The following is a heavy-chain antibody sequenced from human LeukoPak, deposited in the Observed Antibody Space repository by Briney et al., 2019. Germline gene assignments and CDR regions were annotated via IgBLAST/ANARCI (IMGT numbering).Heavy chain of an antibody. V-gene: IGHV5-51*01. D-gene: IGHD3-22*01. Sequence: GESLKISCKGSGYSFTSYWIGWVRQMPGKGLEWMGIIYPGDSDTRYSPSFQGQVTISADKSISTAYLQWSSLKASDTAMYYCARNGANYDSSGYYGAFDTWGQGTMVTVSS. J-gene: IGHJ3*02. CDR1: GYSFTSYW. CDR3: ARNGANYDSSGYYGAFDT. CDR2: IYPGDSDT.